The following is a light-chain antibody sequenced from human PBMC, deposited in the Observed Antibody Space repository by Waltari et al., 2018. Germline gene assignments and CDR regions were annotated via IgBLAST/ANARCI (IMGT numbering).Light chain of an antibody. V-gene: IGKV3-20*01. CDR3: QQFDDSQWS. J-gene: IGKJ1*01. Sequence: EIVLTQSPDSLSLSPGERDILSCRASQSLRSNYFAWYRQRPGQAPRLLIYGASKRATGIPDRFSVSGSGTDFTLTINRLEPEDFAVYYCQQFDDSQWSFGQGTKVELK. CDR1: QSLRSNY. CDR2: GAS.